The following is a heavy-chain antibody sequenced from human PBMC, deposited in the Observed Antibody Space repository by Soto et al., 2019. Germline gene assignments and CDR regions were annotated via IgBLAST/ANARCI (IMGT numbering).Heavy chain of an antibody. CDR3: ARRGSGSYCDY. D-gene: IGHD1-26*01. CDR1: GFTFSSYA. V-gene: IGHV3-23*01. J-gene: IGHJ4*02. CDR2: ISGSGGST. Sequence: EVQLLESGGGLVQPGGSLRLSCAASGFTFSSYAMRWVRQAPVKGLEWVSAISGSGGSTYYADSVKGRFTISRDNSKNTLYLHMNSLRAEDTAVYYCARRGSGSYCDYWGQGTLVTVSS.